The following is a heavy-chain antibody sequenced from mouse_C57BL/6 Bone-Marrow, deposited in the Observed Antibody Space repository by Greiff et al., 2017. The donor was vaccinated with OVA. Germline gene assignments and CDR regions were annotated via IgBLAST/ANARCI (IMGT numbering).Heavy chain of an antibody. D-gene: IGHD2-4*01. J-gene: IGHJ2*01. CDR2: FDPSDSYT. CDR3: ARLTEDYDEEVYFDY. V-gene: IGHV1-69*01. Sequence: VQLQQPGAELVMPGASVKLSCKASGYTFTSYWMHWVKQRPGQGLEWIGEFDPSDSYTNYNQNFKGTSTLTVDKSSRTAYMQLSSLTSEDTAVYDFARLTEDYDEEVYFDYWGPGTTLTVSS. CDR1: GYTFTSYW.